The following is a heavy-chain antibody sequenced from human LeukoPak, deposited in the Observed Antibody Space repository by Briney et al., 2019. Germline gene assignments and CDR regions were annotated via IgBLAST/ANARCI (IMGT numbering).Heavy chain of an antibody. D-gene: IGHD2-15*01. CDR1: GLTFTTYA. CDR2: ISVSGGTT. CDR3: ALRSGPYRY. Sequence: GGSLRLSCAASGLTFTTYAMSWVRQAPGKGLEWVSSISVSGGTTYYADSVKGRFTISRDNSKNTLYLQMNSLRAEDTAVYYCALRSGPYRYWGQGTLVTVSS. V-gene: IGHV3-23*01. J-gene: IGHJ4*02.